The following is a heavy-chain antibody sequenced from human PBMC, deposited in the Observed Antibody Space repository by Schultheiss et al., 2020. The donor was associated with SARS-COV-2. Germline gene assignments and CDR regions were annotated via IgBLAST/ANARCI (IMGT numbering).Heavy chain of an antibody. CDR1: GYTLTELS. J-gene: IGHJ6*02. CDR2: FDPEDGET. V-gene: IGHV1-24*01. CDR3: ARGSREVGATFGAYYYAMDV. D-gene: IGHD1-26*01. Sequence: GESLKISCKVSGYTLTELSMHWVRQAPGKGLEWMGGFDPEDGETIYAQKFQGRVTMTTDTSTSTAYMELRSLRSDDTAVYYCARGSREVGATFGAYYYAMDVWGQGTTVTVSS.